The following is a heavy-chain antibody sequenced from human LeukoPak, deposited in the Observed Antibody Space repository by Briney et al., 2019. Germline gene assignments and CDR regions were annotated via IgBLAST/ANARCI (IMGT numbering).Heavy chain of an antibody. D-gene: IGHD6-6*01. V-gene: IGHV4-59*01. CDR1: GGSISSYY. J-gene: IGHJ4*02. CDR3: ARMTAARPFDY. Sequence: PSETLSLTCTVSGGSISSYYWSWIRQPPGKGLEWIGYIYYSGSTNYNPSLKSRVTISVDTSKNQFSLKLSSVTAADTAVYYCARMTAARPFDYWGQGTLVTVSS. CDR2: IYYSGST.